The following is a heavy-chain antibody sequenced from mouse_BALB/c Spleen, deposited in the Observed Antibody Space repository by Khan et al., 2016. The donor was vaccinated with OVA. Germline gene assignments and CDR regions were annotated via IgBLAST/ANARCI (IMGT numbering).Heavy chain of an antibody. Sequence: QVQLVESGPELARPGASVKLSCKSSGYTFTSYWMHWVKQTPGQGLEWMGSIYPGAGDTRYTHKFKGQATFTADTSSSTAYMQLSSFTSEDSANYYCASDRYDYMDYWGQGTSVTVSS. CDR1: GYTFTSYW. V-gene: IGHV1-87*01. CDR2: IYPGAGDT. CDR3: ASDRYDYMDY. J-gene: IGHJ4*01. D-gene: IGHD2-14*01.